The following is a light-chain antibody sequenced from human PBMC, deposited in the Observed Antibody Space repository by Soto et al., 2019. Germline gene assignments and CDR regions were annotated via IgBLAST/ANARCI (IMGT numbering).Light chain of an antibody. CDR3: QQYNSYSGT. CDR2: KAS. CDR1: QSMSSV. J-gene: IGKJ2*01. V-gene: IGKV1-5*03. Sequence: DSQMSQSPSTLSASVRYRVTITCQASQSMSSVLAWYQQKPGKAPKLLIYKASSLESGVPSRFSGSGSGTEFTLTISSLLPDDFATYHCQQYNSYSGTFGQGTKLEMK.